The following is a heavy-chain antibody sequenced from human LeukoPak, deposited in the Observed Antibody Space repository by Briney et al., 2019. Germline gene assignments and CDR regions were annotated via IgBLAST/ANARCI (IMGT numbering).Heavy chain of an antibody. CDR1: GYTFTSYA. Sequence: ASVKVSCKASGYTFTSYAMHWVRQAPGQRLEWMGWINAGNGNTKYSQKFQGRVTITRDTSASTAYMELSSLRSEDTAVYYCARDAYYYDSGSPSGFDYWGQGTLVTVSS. J-gene: IGHJ4*02. D-gene: IGHD3-10*01. CDR3: ARDAYYYDSGSPSGFDY. CDR2: INAGNGNT. V-gene: IGHV1-3*01.